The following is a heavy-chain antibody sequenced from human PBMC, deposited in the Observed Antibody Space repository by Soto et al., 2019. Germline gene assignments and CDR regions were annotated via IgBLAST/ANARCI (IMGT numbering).Heavy chain of an antibody. D-gene: IGHD1-1*01. CDR2: IRSKAYGGTT. CDR3: TVQCGNGYLDWFDP. J-gene: IGHJ5*02. V-gene: IGHV3-49*04. Sequence: GGSLRLSCTASGFTFGDYAMSWVRQAPGKGLEWVGFIRSKAYGGTTEYAASVKGRFTISRDDSKSIAYLQMNSLKPEDTAVYYCTVQCGNGYLDWFDPLCQGTVVTVSS. CDR1: GFTFGDYA.